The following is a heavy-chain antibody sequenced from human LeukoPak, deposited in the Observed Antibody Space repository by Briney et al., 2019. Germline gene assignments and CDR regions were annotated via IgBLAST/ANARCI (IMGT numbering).Heavy chain of an antibody. D-gene: IGHD3-10*01. J-gene: IGHJ3*02. CDR1: GFTFSSYA. CDR3: ARVMVRGLDAFDI. Sequence: PGRSLRLSCAASGFTFSSYAMHWVRQAPGKGLEWVAVISYDGSNKYYADSVKGRFTISRDNSKSTLYLQMNSLRAEDTAVYYCARVMVRGLDAFDIWGQGTMVTVSS. CDR2: ISYDGSNK. V-gene: IGHV3-30*04.